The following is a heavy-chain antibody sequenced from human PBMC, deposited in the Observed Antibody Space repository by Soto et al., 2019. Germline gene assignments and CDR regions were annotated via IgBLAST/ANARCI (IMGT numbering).Heavy chain of an antibody. D-gene: IGHD2-21*02. CDR1: GFSLSTGGMG. J-gene: IGHJ6*02. Sequence: QITLKESGPTLVKPTQTLTLTCTFSGFSLSTGGMGVGWIRQPPGKALEWLALIYWDDDKRYSPSLKSRLTIAKDTSKHRVVLTMTNMDPVDTAKYYSVHSRCGGDCLQSYSSHYYYGMDVWGQGTTVTVSS. CDR3: VHSRCGGDCLQSYSSHYYYGMDV. V-gene: IGHV2-5*02. CDR2: IYWDDDK.